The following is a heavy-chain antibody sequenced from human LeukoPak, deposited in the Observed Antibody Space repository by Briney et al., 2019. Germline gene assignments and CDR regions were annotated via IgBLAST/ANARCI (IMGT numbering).Heavy chain of an antibody. Sequence: PSETLSLTCTVSGGSISSYYWSWIRQPPGKGLEWIGYIYYSGSTNYNPSLKSRVTISVDTSKNQFSLKLSSVTAADTAVYYCARGRRDYYGSGSYPPPGHYFDYWGQGTLVTVSS. CDR1: GGSISSYY. D-gene: IGHD3-10*01. CDR2: IYYSGST. CDR3: ARGRRDYYGSGSYPPPGHYFDY. J-gene: IGHJ4*02. V-gene: IGHV4-59*01.